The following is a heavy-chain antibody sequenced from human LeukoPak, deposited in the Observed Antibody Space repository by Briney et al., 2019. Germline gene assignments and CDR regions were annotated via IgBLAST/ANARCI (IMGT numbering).Heavy chain of an antibody. CDR1: GFTFSSYA. V-gene: IGHV3-30-3*01. CDR3: AKDSAARLRRAFDI. CDR2: ISYDGSNK. Sequence: PGGSLRLSCAASGFTFSSYAMHWVRQAPGKGLEWVAVISYDGSNKYYADSVKGRFTISRDNSKNTLYLQMNSLRAEDTAVYYCAKDSAARLRRAFDIWGQGTMVTVSS. J-gene: IGHJ3*02. D-gene: IGHD6-6*01.